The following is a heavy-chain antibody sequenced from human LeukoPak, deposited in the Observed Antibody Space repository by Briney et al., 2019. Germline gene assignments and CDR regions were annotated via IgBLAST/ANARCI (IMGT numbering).Heavy chain of an antibody. Sequence: SQTLSLTCATSGDSVSSKSAVWHWIRQSPSRGLEWLGRTYYRSKWSNDYAVSVKSRITINPDTSKNQFSLQLNSVTPEDAAVYYCARGTAAAFEYWGQGALVTVSS. CDR2: TYYRSKWSN. CDR3: ARGTAAAFEY. J-gene: IGHJ4*02. V-gene: IGHV6-1*01. CDR1: GDSVSSKSAV. D-gene: IGHD1/OR15-1a*01.